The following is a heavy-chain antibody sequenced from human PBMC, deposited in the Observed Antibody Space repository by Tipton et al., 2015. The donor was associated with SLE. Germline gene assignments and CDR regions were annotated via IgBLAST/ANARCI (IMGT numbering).Heavy chain of an antibody. V-gene: IGHV4-34*01. Sequence: VYGGSFSGYYWSWIRQPPGKGLEWIGEINHSGSTNYNPSLKSRVTISVDKSKNQFSLKLSSVTAADTAVYYCASHTGGAEGWFDPWGQGTLVTVSS. CDR3: ASHTGGAEGWFDP. J-gene: IGHJ5*02. CDR1: GGSFSGYY. CDR2: INHSGST. D-gene: IGHD3-10*01.